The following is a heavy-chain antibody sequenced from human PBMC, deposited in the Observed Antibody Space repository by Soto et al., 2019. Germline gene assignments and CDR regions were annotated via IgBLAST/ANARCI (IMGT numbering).Heavy chain of an antibody. D-gene: IGHD2-21*02. CDR3: ERPLRHRNFYHGLAV. Sequence: GASVKVSCKASGGTFSKYAISWVRQAPGQGLEWLGGIIPMFGTPNYAQKFQGRVTISADESTTTAYLELSSLRSADTAVYFCERPLRHRNFYHGLAVWGQGTTVTVSS. J-gene: IGHJ6*02. CDR1: GGTFSKYA. V-gene: IGHV1-69*13. CDR2: IIPMFGTP.